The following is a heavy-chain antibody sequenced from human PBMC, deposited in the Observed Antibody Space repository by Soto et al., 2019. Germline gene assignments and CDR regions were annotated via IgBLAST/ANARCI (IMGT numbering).Heavy chain of an antibody. Sequence: QVQLQQWGAGLLKPSDTLSLTCAVYGGSFSGYYWSWIHQPPGKGLDWIGEINHSGSTNYNPSLKSRVTISVDTSKNQFALKLSSVTAADTAVYYCATRAAPGRNWFDPWGQGTLVTVSS. CDR2: INHSGST. D-gene: IGHD6-13*01. V-gene: IGHV4-34*01. J-gene: IGHJ5*02. CDR3: ATRAAPGRNWFDP. CDR1: GGSFSGYY.